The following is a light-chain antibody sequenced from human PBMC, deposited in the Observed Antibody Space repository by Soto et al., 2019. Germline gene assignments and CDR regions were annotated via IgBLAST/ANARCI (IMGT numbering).Light chain of an antibody. CDR1: GVGSKN. V-gene: IGLV3-9*01. J-gene: IGLJ1*01. CDR3: QVWDKSTYV. CDR2: KDS. Sequence: SYELSQPLSVSGALGQTARITCGGYGVGSKNVHWYQHKPGKAPVLVIYKDSNRPSGIPERFSGSNSGNPATLTISRAQAGDEADYYCQVWDKSTYVFGPGTKVTVL.